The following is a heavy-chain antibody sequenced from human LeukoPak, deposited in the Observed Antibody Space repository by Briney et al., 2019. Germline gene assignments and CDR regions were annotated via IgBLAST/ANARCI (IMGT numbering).Heavy chain of an antibody. J-gene: IGHJ4*02. CDR1: GGTFSSYA. V-gene: IGHV1-69*13. CDR2: IIPIFGTA. CDR3: ARDSNYYGSGSYRRGLDY. D-gene: IGHD3-10*01. Sequence: ASVKVSCKASGGTFSSYAISWVRQAPGQGLEWMGGIIPIFGTANYAQKFQGRVTITADESTSTAYMELSSLRSEDTAVYYCARDSNYYGSGSYRRGLDYWGQGTLVTVSS.